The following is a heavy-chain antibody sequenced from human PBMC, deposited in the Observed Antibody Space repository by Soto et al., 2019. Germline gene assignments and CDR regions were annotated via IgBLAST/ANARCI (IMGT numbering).Heavy chain of an antibody. CDR3: ASRSSGWYFDY. CDR1: GFTFSSYA. V-gene: IGHV3-23*01. D-gene: IGHD6-19*01. Sequence: EVQLLESGGGLVQPGGSLRLSCAASGFTFSSYAMTWVRQAPGKGLEWVSVISGSGGSTYYADSVKGRFTISRDNSKNTLYLQMNSLRAEDKAVYYCASRSSGWYFDYWGQGTLVTVSS. CDR2: ISGSGGST. J-gene: IGHJ4*02.